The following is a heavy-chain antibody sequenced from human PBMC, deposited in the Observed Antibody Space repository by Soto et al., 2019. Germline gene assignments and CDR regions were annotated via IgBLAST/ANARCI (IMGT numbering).Heavy chain of an antibody. CDR1: GGTFSSYA. CDR2: IIPIFGTA. D-gene: IGHD3-22*01. J-gene: IGHJ4*02. Sequence: ASVKVSCKASGGTFSSYAISWVRQAPGQGLEWMGRIIPIFGTANYAQKFQGRVTITADESTSTAYMELSSLRSEDTAVYYCASDSSGYYKFDYWGQGTLVTVSS. CDR3: ASDSSGYYKFDY. V-gene: IGHV1-69*13.